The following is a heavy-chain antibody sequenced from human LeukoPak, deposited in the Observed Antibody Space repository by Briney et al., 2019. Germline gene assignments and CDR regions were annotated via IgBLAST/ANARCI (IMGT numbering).Heavy chain of an antibody. D-gene: IGHD5-18*01. V-gene: IGHV4-34*01. CDR2: INHSGST. CDR3: AILGYSYGSC. Sequence: SETLSLTCAVSGGSISSGGYSWSWIRQPPGKGLEWIGEINHSGSTNYNPSLKSRVTISVDTSKNQFSLKLSSVTAADTAVYYCAILGYSYGSCWGQGTLVTVSS. CDR1: GGSISSGGYS. J-gene: IGHJ4*02.